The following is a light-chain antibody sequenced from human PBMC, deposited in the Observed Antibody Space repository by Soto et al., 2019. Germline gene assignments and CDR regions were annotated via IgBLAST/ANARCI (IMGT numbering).Light chain of an antibody. CDR3: SSYAGSDNFGV. V-gene: IGLV2-8*01. CDR1: SSDGGGYNY. CDR2: EVT. J-gene: IGLJ3*02. Sequence: QSALTQPPSASGSPGQSVTISCTGTSSDGGGYNYVSWYQQHPGKAPKLIIYEVTQRPSGVPDRFSGSKSGNTASLTVSGLQTEDEADYYCSSYAGSDNFGVFGGGTKLTVL.